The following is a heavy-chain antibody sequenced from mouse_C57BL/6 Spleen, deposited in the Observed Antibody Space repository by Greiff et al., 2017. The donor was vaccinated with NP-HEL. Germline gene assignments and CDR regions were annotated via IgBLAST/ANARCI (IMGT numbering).Heavy chain of an antibody. CDR3: ARDRDYGSSYPFAY. J-gene: IGHJ3*01. CDR1: GYSITSGYY. Sequence: EVKLLESGPGLVKPSQSLSLPCSVTGYSITSGYYWNWIRQFPGNKLEWMGYISYDGSNNYNPSLKNRISITRDTSKNQFFLKLNSVTTEDTATYYCARDRDYGSSYPFAYWGQGTLVTVSA. D-gene: IGHD1-1*01. CDR2: ISYDGSN. V-gene: IGHV3-6*01.